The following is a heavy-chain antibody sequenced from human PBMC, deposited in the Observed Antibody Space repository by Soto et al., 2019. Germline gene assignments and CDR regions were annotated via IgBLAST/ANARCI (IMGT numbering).Heavy chain of an antibody. CDR1: GFTFSSYA. CDR2: ISYDGSNK. D-gene: IGHD2-2*01. J-gene: IGHJ5*02. V-gene: IGHV3-30-3*01. Sequence: AGGSLRLSCAASGFTFSSYAMHWVRQAPGKGLEWVAVISYDGSNKYYADSVKGRFNISRDNSKNTLYLQMNSLRAEDTAVYYCARPHRVVPAAILPNWFDPWGQGTMVTVSS. CDR3: ARPHRVVPAAILPNWFDP.